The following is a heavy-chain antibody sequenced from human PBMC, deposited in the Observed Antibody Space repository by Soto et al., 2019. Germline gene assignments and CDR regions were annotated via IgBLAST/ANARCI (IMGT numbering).Heavy chain of an antibody. D-gene: IGHD6-6*01. CDR3: ARVAPEGEAPQQIAARPPDAFDI. Sequence: PGGSPRLSSAASGFTFSSYSMNWVRQAPGKGLEWVSSISSSSSYIYYADSVKGRFTISRDNAKNSLYLQMNSLRAEDTAVYYCARVAPEGEAPQQIAARPPDAFDIWGQGTMVTVSS. V-gene: IGHV3-21*01. CDR2: ISSSSSYI. J-gene: IGHJ3*02. CDR1: GFTFSSYS.